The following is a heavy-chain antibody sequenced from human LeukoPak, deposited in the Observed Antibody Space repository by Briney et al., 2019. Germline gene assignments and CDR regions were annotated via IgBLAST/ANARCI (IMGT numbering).Heavy chain of an antibody. Sequence: KPSETLSLTCTVSGGSIRSYYWNWIRQPAGKGLEWIGRIYTSGSTNYNPSLKSRVTMSVDTSKNQFSLKLSSVTAADTAVYYCARETRGFWSGYPESNFDYWGQGTLVTASS. J-gene: IGHJ4*02. V-gene: IGHV4-4*07. CDR1: GGSIRSYY. CDR3: ARETRGFWSGYPESNFDY. D-gene: IGHD3-3*01. CDR2: IYTSGST.